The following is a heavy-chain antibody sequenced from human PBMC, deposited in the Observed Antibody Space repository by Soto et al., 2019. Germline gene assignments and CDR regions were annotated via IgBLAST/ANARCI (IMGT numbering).Heavy chain of an antibody. CDR2: IDPTDSDT. CDR1: GYDFMKYW. CDR3: ARRSLTMPRTFNDTDV. Sequence: LGESLKISCKGSGYDFMKYWIIWVRQMPGKGLEWMGRIDPTDSDTNYSPSFQGHVTISVDKSISTAFLQWSSLQASDTAIYYCARRSLTMPRTFNDTDVWGQGTTVTVSS. V-gene: IGHV5-10-1*01. J-gene: IGHJ6*02. D-gene: IGHD3-10*01.